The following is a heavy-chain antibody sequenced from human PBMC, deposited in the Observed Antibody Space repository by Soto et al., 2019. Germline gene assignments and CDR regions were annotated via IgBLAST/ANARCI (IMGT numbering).Heavy chain of an antibody. J-gene: IGHJ4*02. Sequence: SVKVSCKASGGTFSSYAISWVRQAPGQGLEWMGGIIPIFGTANYAQKFQGRVTITADESTSTAYMELSSLRSEDTAVYYCASTPGYSSGWYGYWGQGTLVTVSS. V-gene: IGHV1-69*13. CDR2: IIPIFGTA. CDR3: ASTPGYSSGWYGY. CDR1: GGTFSSYA. D-gene: IGHD6-19*01.